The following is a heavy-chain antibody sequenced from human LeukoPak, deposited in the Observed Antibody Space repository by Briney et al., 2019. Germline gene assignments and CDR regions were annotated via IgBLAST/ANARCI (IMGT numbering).Heavy chain of an antibody. D-gene: IGHD5-18*01. CDR3: ARANKYSYGTLFSHASFDY. CDR2: MNPNSGNT. CDR1: GYTFTSYD. J-gene: IGHJ4*02. Sequence: GASVKVSCKASGYTFTSYDINWARQATGQGLEWMGWMNPNSGNTGYAQKFQGRVTITRNTSISTAYMELSSLRSEDTAVYYCARANKYSYGTLFSHASFDYWGQGTLVTVS. V-gene: IGHV1-8*03.